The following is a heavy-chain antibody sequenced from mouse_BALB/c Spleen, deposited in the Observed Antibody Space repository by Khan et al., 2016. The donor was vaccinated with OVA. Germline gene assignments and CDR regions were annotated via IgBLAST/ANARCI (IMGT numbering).Heavy chain of an antibody. CDR2: INPNNGAT. D-gene: IGHD1-1*01. Sequence: EVQVVESGPELGKPGASVKIPCKASGYTFTDYNVDWVKQSHGKSLEWIGDINPNNGATIYNQKFKGKATLTADKSANTAYMELRSLAYEDTAVYYCARLGYGSFGYWGQGTLVTVSA. CDR3: ARLGYGSFGY. J-gene: IGHJ3*01. V-gene: IGHV1-18*01. CDR1: GYTFTDYN.